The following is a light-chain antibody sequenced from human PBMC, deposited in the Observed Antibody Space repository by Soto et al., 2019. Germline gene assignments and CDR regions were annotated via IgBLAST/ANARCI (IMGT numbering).Light chain of an antibody. CDR1: SSDVGGYNY. Sequence: QSALTQPASVSGSPGQSITISCTGTSSDVGGYNYVSWYQQLPGKAPELMIYDVSNRPSGVSNRFSGSKSGNPASLTIPGLQAENEADYYCSSYTSSRTLVFGGETKVTVL. CDR2: DVS. V-gene: IGLV2-14*01. CDR3: SSYTSSRTLV. J-gene: IGLJ2*01.